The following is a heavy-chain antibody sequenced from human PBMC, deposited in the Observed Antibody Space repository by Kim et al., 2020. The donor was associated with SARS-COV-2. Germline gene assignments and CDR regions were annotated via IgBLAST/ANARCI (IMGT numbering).Heavy chain of an antibody. Sequence: GGSLRLSCAASGFTFSSYGMHWVRQAPGKGLEWVAVIWYDGSNKYYADSVKGRFTISRDNSKNTLYLQMNSLRAEDTAVYYCARGYFWSGYWQSDAFDIWGQGTMVTVSS. J-gene: IGHJ3*02. CDR1: GFTFSSYG. D-gene: IGHD3-3*01. CDR3: ARGYFWSGYWQSDAFDI. V-gene: IGHV3-33*01. CDR2: IWYDGSNK.